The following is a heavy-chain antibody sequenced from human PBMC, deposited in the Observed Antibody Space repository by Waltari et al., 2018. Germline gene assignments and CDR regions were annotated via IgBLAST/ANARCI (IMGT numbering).Heavy chain of an antibody. CDR2: VSYDGSHT. CDR1: GFTFRAYG. D-gene: IGHD1-26*01. CDR3: AKDHSGNDFFFFDH. J-gene: IGHJ4*02. Sequence: QVQLVESGGGVVQPGSSLTVSCAASGFTFRAYGMHWVRQAPGKGLEWVASVSYDGSHTYYGDSVRGRFTISRDNSKNTLHLQMNSLRGDDTAVYYCAKDHSGNDFFFFDHWGQGTLVIVSP. V-gene: IGHV3-30*18.